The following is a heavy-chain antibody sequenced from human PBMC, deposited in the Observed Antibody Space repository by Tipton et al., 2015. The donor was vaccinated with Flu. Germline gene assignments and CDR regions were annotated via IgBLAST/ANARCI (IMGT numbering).Heavy chain of an antibody. D-gene: IGHD4-11*01. V-gene: IGHV4-38-2*01. CDR3: ARHGNTVTTTHVHSFDI. CDR1: GFSISDADY. Sequence: TLSLTCAVSGFSISDADYWGWIRRPPGKGLEWIGRVFHIGFTDYNPSLKSRVTISVDKSKNQFSLKQDSVTAADTAIYYCARHGNTVTTTHVHSFDIWGQGTLVTVS. J-gene: IGHJ3*02. CDR2: VFHIGFT.